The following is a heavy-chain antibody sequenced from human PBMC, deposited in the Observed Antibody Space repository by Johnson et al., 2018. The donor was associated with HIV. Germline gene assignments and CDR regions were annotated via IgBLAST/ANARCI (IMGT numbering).Heavy chain of an antibody. J-gene: IGHJ3*02. CDR1: GFTFSDHD. CDR2: IGSIGDT. CDR3: ARGRPGGPNLLDAAGNDAFDI. Sequence: MLLVESGGGLVHPGGSLRLSCAASGFTFSDHDMHWVRQTEGIGLEWVSAIGSIGDTHYHGSVTGRFTISRENATNFLYLQMNSLAAGDTAVYYCARGRPGGPNLLDAAGNDAFDIWGQGTMVTVSS. V-gene: IGHV3-13*01. D-gene: IGHD6-13*01.